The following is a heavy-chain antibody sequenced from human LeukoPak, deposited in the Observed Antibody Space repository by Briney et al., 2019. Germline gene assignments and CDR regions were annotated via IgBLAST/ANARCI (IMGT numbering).Heavy chain of an antibody. J-gene: IGHJ4*02. CDR2: IIPIFGTA. Sequence: SVKVSCKASGGTFSSYAISWVRQAPGQGLEWMGGIIPIFGTANYAQKFQGRVTITADESTSTAYMELRSLRSEDTAVYYCARARYYGSGSYYEWGQGTLVTVSS. CDR3: ARARYYGSGSYYE. CDR1: GGTFSSYA. V-gene: IGHV1-69*01. D-gene: IGHD3-10*01.